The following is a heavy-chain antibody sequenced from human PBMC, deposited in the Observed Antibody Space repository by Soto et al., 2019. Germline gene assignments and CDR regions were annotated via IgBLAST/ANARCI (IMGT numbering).Heavy chain of an antibody. V-gene: IGHV3-23*01. CDR3: ARDFWGLSHFDY. Sequence: VGSLRLSCAASGFTFDTYAMSWVHQAPGRGLEWVSGFSGSGGRTYYADSVKGRFTISRDNSKNTLHLQMNRLRTEDTAVYYCARDFWGLSHFDYWGQGALVTVSS. J-gene: IGHJ4*02. D-gene: IGHD3-16*01. CDR2: FSGSGGRT. CDR1: GFTFDTYA.